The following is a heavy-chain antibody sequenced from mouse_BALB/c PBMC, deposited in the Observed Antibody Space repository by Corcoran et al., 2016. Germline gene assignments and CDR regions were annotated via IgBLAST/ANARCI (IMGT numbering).Heavy chain of an antibody. CDR1: GYTFTSYV. Sequence: EVQLQQSGPELVKPGASVKMSCKASGYTFTSYVMHWVKQKPGQGLEWIGYINPYNDGTKYNEKFKGKATLTSDKSSSTAYMELSSLTSEDSAVYYCARGGDYESYWYFDVWGAGTTVTVSS. D-gene: IGHD2-4*01. CDR2: INPYNDGT. V-gene: IGHV1S136*01. CDR3: ARGGDYESYWYFDV. J-gene: IGHJ1*01.